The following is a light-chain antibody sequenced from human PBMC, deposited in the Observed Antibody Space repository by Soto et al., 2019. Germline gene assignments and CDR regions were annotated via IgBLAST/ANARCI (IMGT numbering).Light chain of an antibody. CDR3: QQYDSLPPT. Sequence: DIPMTESPSSLSASVGDRVTITCQASQDISENLSWYQQKPGKAPKLLISGASDLETGVPPRFSGSGTGTYFTFAISSLQPEDVATYYCQQYDSLPPTFGQGTRLEI. CDR1: QDISEN. V-gene: IGKV1-33*01. J-gene: IGKJ2*01. CDR2: GAS.